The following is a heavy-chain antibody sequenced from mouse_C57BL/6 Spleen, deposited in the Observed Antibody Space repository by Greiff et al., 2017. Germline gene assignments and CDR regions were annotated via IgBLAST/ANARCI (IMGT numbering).Heavy chain of an antibody. Sequence: EVMLVESGGGLVQPGGSLSLSCAASGFTFTDYYMSWVRQPPGKALEWLGFIRNKANGYTPEYSASVKGRFTISRDNSQSILYLQMNALRAEDSATYYCARYKGLFDYWGQGTTLTVSS. CDR3: ARYKGLFDY. D-gene: IGHD3-3*01. V-gene: IGHV7-3*01. J-gene: IGHJ2*01. CDR1: GFTFTDYY. CDR2: IRNKANGYTP.